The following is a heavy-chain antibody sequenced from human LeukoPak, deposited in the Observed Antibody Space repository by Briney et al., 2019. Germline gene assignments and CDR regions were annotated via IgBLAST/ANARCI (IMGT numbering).Heavy chain of an antibody. Sequence: PSETLSLTCSVPGGSISSSSYYWGWIRQPPGKGLEWIGSIYYSGSTYYNPSLKSRVTISVDTSKNQFSLKLSSVTAADTAVYYCARCPYYYDSSGYPSLFDYWGQGTLVTVSS. CDR2: IYYSGST. V-gene: IGHV4-39*01. D-gene: IGHD3-22*01. J-gene: IGHJ4*02. CDR1: GGSISSSSYY. CDR3: ARCPYYYDSSGYPSLFDY.